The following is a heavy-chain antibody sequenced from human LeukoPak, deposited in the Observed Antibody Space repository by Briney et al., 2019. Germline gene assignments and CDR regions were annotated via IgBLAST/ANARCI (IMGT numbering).Heavy chain of an antibody. CDR1: GFTFSDHS. J-gene: IGHJ4*02. D-gene: IGHD1-26*01. CDR3: AREVGAVDY. V-gene: IGHV3-7*01. CDR2: IKRDGSEK. Sequence: GGSLRLSCVASGFTFSDHSMMWVRQAPGKGLEWVANIKRDGSEKNYVDSVRGRFTVSRDNAKNSLYLQMDSLRAEDTAVYYCAREVGAVDYWGQGTLVTVSS.